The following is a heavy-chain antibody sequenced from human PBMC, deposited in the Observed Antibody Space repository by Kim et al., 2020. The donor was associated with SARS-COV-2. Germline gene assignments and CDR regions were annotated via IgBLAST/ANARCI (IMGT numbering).Heavy chain of an antibody. J-gene: IGHJ6*02. CDR2: ISAYNGNT. Sequence: ASVKVSCKASGYTFTSYGISWVRQAPGQGLEWMGWISAYNGNTNYAQKLQGRVTMTTDTSTSTAYMELRSLRSDDTAVYYCARDRLGRVAARPYYYYGMDVWGQGTTVTVSS. D-gene: IGHD6-6*01. V-gene: IGHV1-18*01. CDR3: ARDRLGRVAARPYYYYGMDV. CDR1: GYTFTSYG.